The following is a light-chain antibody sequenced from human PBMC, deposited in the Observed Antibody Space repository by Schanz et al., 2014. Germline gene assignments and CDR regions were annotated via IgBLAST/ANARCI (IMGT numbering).Light chain of an antibody. J-gene: IGKJ3*01. CDR3: QQCNSYPFT. Sequence: DIQMTQSPSSLSASVGDRVTITCRASQDIAIYLAWYQQTPGKVPKLLITSAHTLQSGVPSRFSGSGSGTEFTLTISSLQPDDFATYYCQQCNSYPFTFGPGTKVDIK. CDR1: QDIAIY. CDR2: SAH. V-gene: IGKV1-27*01.